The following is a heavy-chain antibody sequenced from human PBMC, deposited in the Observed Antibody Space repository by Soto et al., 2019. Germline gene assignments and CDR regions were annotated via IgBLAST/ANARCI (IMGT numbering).Heavy chain of an antibody. Sequence: QVQLQESGPGLVKPSETLSLTCTVSGGSISSYYWSWIRQPPGKGLEWIGYNYYSGSTNYNPSLKSRVTISVDASKNQFSLKLSSVTAADTAVYYCARRGSGSDYGMDVWGQGTTVTVSS. V-gene: IGHV4-59*01. D-gene: IGHD3-10*01. CDR1: GGSISSYY. CDR2: NYYSGST. J-gene: IGHJ6*02. CDR3: ARRGSGSDYGMDV.